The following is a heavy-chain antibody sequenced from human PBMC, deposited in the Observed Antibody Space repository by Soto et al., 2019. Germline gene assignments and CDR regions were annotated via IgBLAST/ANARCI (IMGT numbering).Heavy chain of an antibody. J-gene: IGHJ5*02. D-gene: IGHD3-22*01. V-gene: IGHV1-69*08. CDR1: GGTFSTYT. CDR3: AGDPDSHYNDSHASSYP. Sequence: QVQLVQSGAEVKKPGSSVKVSCKASGGTFSTYTITWVRQAPGQGLEWMGRFIPIIGIINYAQKFQGRVTITADKFTGTAYMELTRLRSDATAVYYCAGDPDSHYNDSHASSYPWGQGTLVTVSS. CDR2: FIPIIGII.